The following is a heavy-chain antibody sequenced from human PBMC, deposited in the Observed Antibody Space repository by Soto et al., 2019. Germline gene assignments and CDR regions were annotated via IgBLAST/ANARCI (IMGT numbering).Heavy chain of an antibody. D-gene: IGHD5-18*01. CDR1: GFTFSSYA. Sequence: QVQLVESGGGVVQPGRSLRLSCAASGFTFSSYAMHWVRQAPGKGLEWVAVISYDGSNKYYADSVKGRFTISRDNSKNTLYLQMNSLRAEDTAVYYCARDPRGYSYSRPYYFDYWGQGTLVTVSS. CDR2: ISYDGSNK. CDR3: ARDPRGYSYSRPYYFDY. J-gene: IGHJ4*02. V-gene: IGHV3-30-3*01.